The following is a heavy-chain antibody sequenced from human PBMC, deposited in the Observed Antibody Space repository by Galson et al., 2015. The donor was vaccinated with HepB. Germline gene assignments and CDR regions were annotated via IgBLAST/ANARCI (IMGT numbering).Heavy chain of an antibody. CDR3: ARGASGYSYGSFDY. D-gene: IGHD5-18*01. CDR1: GGTFSSYA. CDR2: IIPIFGTA. V-gene: IGHV1-69*13. J-gene: IGHJ4*02. Sequence: SVKASCKASGGTFSSYAISWVRQAPGQGLEWMGGIIPIFGTANYAQKFQGRVTITADESTSTAYMELSSLRSEDTAVYYCARGASGYSYGSFDYWGQGTLVTVSS.